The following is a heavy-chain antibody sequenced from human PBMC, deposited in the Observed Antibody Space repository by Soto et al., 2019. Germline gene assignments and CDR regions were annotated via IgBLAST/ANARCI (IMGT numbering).Heavy chain of an antibody. D-gene: IGHD2-15*01. Sequence: EVQVVESGGGLVQPGGSLRLSCAASGFTFSSYSMNWVRQAPGKGLEWVSYISSSSSTKFYAGSVKGRFTISRDNARNSLDLQMNSRRAEDTAVYYCARDIDGGGQGTLVTVSS. CDR2: ISSSSSTK. V-gene: IGHV3-48*01. CDR1: GFTFSSYS. CDR3: ARDIDG. J-gene: IGHJ4*02.